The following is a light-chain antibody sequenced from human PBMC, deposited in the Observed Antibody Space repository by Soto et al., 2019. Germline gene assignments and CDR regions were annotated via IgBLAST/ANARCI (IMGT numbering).Light chain of an antibody. CDR2: KAS. CDR1: QSISSW. J-gene: IGKJ4*01. V-gene: IGKV1-5*03. CDR3: QQYGRSPLT. Sequence: DIQMTQSPSTLSASVGDRVTITCRASQSISSWLAWYQQKPGKAPKLLIYKASSLESGVPSRFSGSGSGTEFTLTISRLEPADFAVYYCQQYGRSPLTFGGGTKVEIK.